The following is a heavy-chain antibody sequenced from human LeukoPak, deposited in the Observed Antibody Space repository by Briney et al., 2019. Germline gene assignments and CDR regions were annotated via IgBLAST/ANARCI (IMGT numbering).Heavy chain of an antibody. CDR1: NGSMTSDSYY. V-gene: IGHV4-39*02. CDR2: IFYSGKT. CDR3: ARLWIVATWFDA. D-gene: IGHD2-2*03. J-gene: IGHJ5*02. Sequence: PSETLSLTCTVSNGSMTSDSYYWAWVRQPPGKGLEWIGTIFYSGKTYYSASLKSRVTVSLDTSKKNFSLRLSSVTAAGTAVYYCARLWIVATWFDAWGQGALVTVSS.